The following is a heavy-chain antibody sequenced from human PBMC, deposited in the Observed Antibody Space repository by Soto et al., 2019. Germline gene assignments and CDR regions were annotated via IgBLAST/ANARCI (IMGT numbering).Heavy chain of an antibody. CDR3: AKAPHYDILTGYIH. J-gene: IGHJ4*02. CDR2: ISYDGSNK. D-gene: IGHD3-9*01. V-gene: IGHV3-30*18. Sequence: PGGSLRLSCAASGFPFSIYSMNWVRQAPGKGLEWVAVISYDGSNKYYADSVKGRFTISRDNSKNTLYLQMNSLRAEDTAVYYCAKAPHYDILTGYIHWGQGTLVTVSS. CDR1: GFPFSIYS.